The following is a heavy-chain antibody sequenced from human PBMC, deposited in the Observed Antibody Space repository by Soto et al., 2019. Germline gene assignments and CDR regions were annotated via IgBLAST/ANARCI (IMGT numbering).Heavy chain of an antibody. D-gene: IGHD6-6*01. CDR3: ARGGSSSDNGLDV. CDR2: ISSRSYTI. CDR1: GFTFSTYS. J-gene: IGHJ6*02. Sequence: VQLVESGGGLVQPGGSLGLSCAASGFTFSTYSMNWVRQAPGQGLEWVSYISSRSYTIYYVDSVKGRFTISRDNAKNSLYLQMNSLRDEDTAVYYCARGGSSSDNGLDVWGQGTTVTVSS. V-gene: IGHV3-48*02.